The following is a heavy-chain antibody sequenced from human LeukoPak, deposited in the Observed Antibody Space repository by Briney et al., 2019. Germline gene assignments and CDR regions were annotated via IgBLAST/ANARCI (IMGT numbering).Heavy chain of an antibody. V-gene: IGHV4-34*01. D-gene: IGHD3-22*01. J-gene: IGHJ4*02. Sequence: SETLSLTCAVYGGSFSGYYWSWIRQPPGKGLEWIGEINHSGSTNYNPSLKSRVTISVDTSKNQFSLKPSSVTAADTAVYYCARSIKRPYYYDSSGYRALGYWGQGTLVTVSS. CDR1: GGSFSGYY. CDR2: INHSGST. CDR3: ARSIKRPYYYDSSGYRALGY.